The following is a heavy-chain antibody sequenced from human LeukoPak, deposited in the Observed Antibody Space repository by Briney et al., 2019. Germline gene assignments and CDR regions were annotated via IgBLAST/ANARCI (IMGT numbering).Heavy chain of an antibody. CDR1: GFTFSSYG. Sequence: GGSLRLSCAASGFTFSSYGMHWVRQAPGKGLEWVAVISYDGSNKYYADSVKGRFTISRDNSKNTLYLQMNSLRAEDTAVYYCAKDRRDGYPLNPYYFDYWGQGTLVTVSS. D-gene: IGHD5-24*01. J-gene: IGHJ4*02. V-gene: IGHV3-30*18. CDR2: ISYDGSNK. CDR3: AKDRRDGYPLNPYYFDY.